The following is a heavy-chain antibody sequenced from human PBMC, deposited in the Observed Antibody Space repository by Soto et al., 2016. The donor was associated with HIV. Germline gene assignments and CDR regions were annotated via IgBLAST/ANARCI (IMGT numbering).Heavy chain of an antibody. J-gene: IGHJ4*02. CDR1: GYTFTGYY. CDR3: AREPHPLSRGYSFHY. V-gene: IGHV1-2*02. Sequence: QVQLVQSGAEVKKPGASVKVSCKTSGYTFTGYYMHWVRQAPGQGLEWMGWINPNSGGTTMHRSFQGRVTMTRDTSISTAYMELSRLRSDDTAVYYCAREPHPLSRGYSFHYWGQGTLVTVSS. D-gene: IGHD5-18*01. CDR2: INPNSGGT.